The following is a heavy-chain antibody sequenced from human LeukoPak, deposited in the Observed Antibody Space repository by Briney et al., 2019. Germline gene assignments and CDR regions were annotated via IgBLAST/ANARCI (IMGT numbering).Heavy chain of an antibody. CDR2: IKHDGTEK. CDR1: GFTFSSYW. CDR3: ARETRWELFDY. J-gene: IGHJ4*02. Sequence: GGSLRLSCAASGFTFSSYWMSWVRQAPGKGLEWVANIKHDGTEKYYVDSVKGRFTLSRDNAKNSLFLQMDSLRAEDTAVYYCARETRWELFDYWGQGILVTVSS. V-gene: IGHV3-7*04. D-gene: IGHD1-26*01.